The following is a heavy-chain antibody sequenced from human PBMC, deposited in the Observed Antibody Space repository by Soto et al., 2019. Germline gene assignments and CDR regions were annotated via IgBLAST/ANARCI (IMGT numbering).Heavy chain of an antibody. Sequence: QVQLVQSGAEVKKPGASVKLSCKASGYTFANYALHWLRQAPGQRLEWMGWINTGNARTQYSQTFQDRITITRDTSTTTAYMELGSLASEDTAVYYCAREGALGGPNWFDPWGQGTLVTVSS. J-gene: IGHJ5*02. D-gene: IGHD3-16*01. V-gene: IGHV1-3*04. CDR2: INTGNART. CDR3: AREGALGGPNWFDP. CDR1: GYTFANYA.